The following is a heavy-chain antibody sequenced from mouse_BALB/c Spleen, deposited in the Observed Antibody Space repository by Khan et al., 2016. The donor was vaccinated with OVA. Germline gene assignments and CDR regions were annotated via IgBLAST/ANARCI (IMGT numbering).Heavy chain of an antibody. Sequence: VRLQQSGAELVKPGASIKLSCTASGFNIKDTYMHWVKQRPEQGPEWIGRIDPTNDNIKYDPKFQDKATITADTSSNTAYLQLSSLTSEDTAVYYCATRYGNPFAYWGQGTLVSVSA. CDR3: ATRYGNPFAY. J-gene: IGHJ3*01. CDR2: IDPTNDNI. V-gene: IGHV14-3*02. D-gene: IGHD2-1*01. CDR1: GFNIKDTY.